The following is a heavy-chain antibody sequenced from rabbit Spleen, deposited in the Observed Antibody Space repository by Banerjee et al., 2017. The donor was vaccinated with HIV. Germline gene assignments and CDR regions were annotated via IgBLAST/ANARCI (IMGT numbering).Heavy chain of an antibody. CDR2: IDTGSSGFT. V-gene: IGHV1S45*01. J-gene: IGHJ6*01. CDR1: GVSFSGNSY. Sequence: QEQLEESGGDLVKPEGSLTLTCIASGVSFSGNSYMCWVRQAPGKGLEWIACIDTGSSGFTYFASWAKGRFTISKTSSTTVTLQMTSLTAADTATYFCARDTSSSFSSYGMDLWGQGTLVTVS. CDR3: ARDTSSSFSSYGMDL. D-gene: IGHD1-1*01.